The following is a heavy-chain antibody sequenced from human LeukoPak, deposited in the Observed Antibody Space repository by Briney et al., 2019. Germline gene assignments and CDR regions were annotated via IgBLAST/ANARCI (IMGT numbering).Heavy chain of an antibody. J-gene: IGHJ4*02. CDR3: VRLRRNSDTSGFYYYYDF. D-gene: IGHD3-22*01. CDR2: ISVRSNYI. V-gene: IGHV3-21*01. Sequence: PGGFLRLSCVASGYTFSSYSINWVRHAPGKGLEWVSSISVRSNYIYYADSVRGRFSISRDDARDSLYLQMNSLRAEDTAVYFCVRLRRNSDTSGFYYYYDFWGRGTLVTVSS. CDR1: GYTFSSYS.